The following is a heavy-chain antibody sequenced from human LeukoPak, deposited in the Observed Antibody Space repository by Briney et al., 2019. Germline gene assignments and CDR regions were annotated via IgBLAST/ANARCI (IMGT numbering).Heavy chain of an antibody. V-gene: IGHV3-30*18. D-gene: IGHD3-10*01. CDR1: GFTFSSYG. Sequence: ETGGSLRLSCAASGFTFSSYGMHWVRQAPGKGLEWVAVISYDGSNKYYADSVKGRFTISRDNSKNTLYLQMNSLRAEDTAVYYCAKDPYYYGSGSDFIPPTFFDYWGQGTLVTVSS. CDR2: ISYDGSNK. CDR3: AKDPYYYGSGSDFIPPTFFDY. J-gene: IGHJ4*02.